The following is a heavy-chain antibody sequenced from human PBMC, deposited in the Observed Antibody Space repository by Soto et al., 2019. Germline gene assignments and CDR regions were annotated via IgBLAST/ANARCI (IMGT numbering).Heavy chain of an antibody. CDR3: ARAVSAAAGPDY. D-gene: IGHD6-13*01. J-gene: IGHJ4*02. V-gene: IGHV1-69*13. Sequence: GASVKVSCKASGGTFSSYAISWVRQAPGQGLEWMGGIIPIFGTANYAQKFQGRVTITADESTSTAYMELSSLRSEDTAVYYCARAVSAAAGPDYWGQGTLVTVSS. CDR1: GGTFSSYA. CDR2: IIPIFGTA.